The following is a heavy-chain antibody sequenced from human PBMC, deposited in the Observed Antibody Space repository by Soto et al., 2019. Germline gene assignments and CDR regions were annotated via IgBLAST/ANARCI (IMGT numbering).Heavy chain of an antibody. Sequence: QLQLQESGSGLVKPSQTLSLTCAVSGGSISSGGYSWSWIRQPPGKGLEWIGYTYHSGSTYYNPSLKSLVTISEDRSKNQFSLKLSSVTAADTAVYYCARARGNSPFDYWGQGTLVTVSS. V-gene: IGHV4-30-2*01. J-gene: IGHJ4*02. CDR2: TYHSGST. CDR1: GGSISSGGYS. D-gene: IGHD2-21*02. CDR3: ARARGNSPFDY.